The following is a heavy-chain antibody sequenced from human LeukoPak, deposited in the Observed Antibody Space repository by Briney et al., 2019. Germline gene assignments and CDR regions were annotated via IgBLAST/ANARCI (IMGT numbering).Heavy chain of an antibody. CDR1: GYTFTSYD. V-gene: IGHV1-8*01. J-gene: IGHJ4*02. D-gene: IGHD1-7*01. CDR2: MNPSSGNT. Sequence: ASVKVSCKASGYTFTSYDINWVRQATGQGLEWMGWMNPSSGNTGYAQKFQGRVTMTRNTSISTAYMELSSLRSEDTAVYYCARAPSITGTTPPGYWGQGTLVTVS. CDR3: ARAPSITGTTPPGY.